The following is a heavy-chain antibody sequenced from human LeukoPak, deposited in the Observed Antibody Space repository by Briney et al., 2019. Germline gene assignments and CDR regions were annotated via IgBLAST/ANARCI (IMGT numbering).Heavy chain of an antibody. CDR3: ARDPHDYGDY. CDR1: GFTFSSHW. V-gene: IGHV3-7*01. Sequence: PGGSLRLSCAASGFTFSSHWMSWVRQAPGKGLEWVANIKQDGSEKYYVDSVKGRFTISRDNAKNSLYLQMNSLRAEDTAVYYCARDPHDYGDYWGQGTLVTVSS. CDR2: IKQDGSEK. J-gene: IGHJ4*02.